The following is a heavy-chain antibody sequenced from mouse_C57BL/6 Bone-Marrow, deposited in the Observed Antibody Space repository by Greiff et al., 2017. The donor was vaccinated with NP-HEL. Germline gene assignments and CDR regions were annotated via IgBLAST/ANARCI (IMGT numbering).Heavy chain of an antibody. D-gene: IGHD1-1*01. CDR1: GYTFTSYW. CDR3: ASPTVVATRYFDV. V-gene: IGHV1-50*01. Sequence: QVQLKQPGAELVKPGASVKLSCKASGYTFTSYWMQWVKQRPGQGLEWIGEIDPSDSYTNYNQKFKGKATLTVDTSSSTAYMQLSSLTSEDSAVYYCASPTVVATRYFDVWGTGTTVTVSS. J-gene: IGHJ1*03. CDR2: IDPSDSYT.